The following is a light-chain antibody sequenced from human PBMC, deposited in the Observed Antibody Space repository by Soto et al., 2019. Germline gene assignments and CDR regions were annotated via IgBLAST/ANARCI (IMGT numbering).Light chain of an antibody. CDR2: AND. CDR1: SSNIAPNT. CDR3: AAWDDSLNGYV. Sequence: QAVVTQPPSASGTPGQRVTISCSGSSSNIAPNTVNWYQHLPGAAPQLLIFANDRRPSGVPARFSGSRSGTSASLAISGLQSEDEADYYCAAWDDSLNGYVFGTGTKVTVL. J-gene: IGLJ1*01. V-gene: IGLV1-44*01.